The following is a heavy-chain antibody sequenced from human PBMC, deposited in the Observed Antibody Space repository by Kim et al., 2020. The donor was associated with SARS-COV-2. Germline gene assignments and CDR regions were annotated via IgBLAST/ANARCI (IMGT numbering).Heavy chain of an antibody. J-gene: IGHJ4*02. V-gene: IGHV7-4-1*02. CDR2: INTNTGNP. CDR1: GYTFIDYA. CDR3: TRGWREPNDY. Sequence: ASVKVSCKASGYTFIDYALNWLRQAPGQGLEWMGWINTNTGNPTYSQDFTGRFVFSLDTSVSTAYLQINSLKADDTAMYYCTRGWREPNDYWGQGTLVTVSS. D-gene: IGHD1-26*01.